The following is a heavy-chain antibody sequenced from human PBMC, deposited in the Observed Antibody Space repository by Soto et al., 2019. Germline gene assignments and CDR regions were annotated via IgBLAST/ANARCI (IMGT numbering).Heavy chain of an antibody. CDR1: GFMFSSYA. J-gene: IGHJ4*02. Sequence: QVQLMESGGGVVQPGRSLRLSCAASGFMFSSYAMHWVRQAPGKGLEWVAVQTYDGSNKYYADSVKGRFTISRDNSKNTLYLQMNSLRAEDTAVYYCARAGGLLVDYWGQGTLVTVSS. D-gene: IGHD1-26*01. CDR3: ARAGGLLVDY. V-gene: IGHV3-30-3*01. CDR2: QTYDGSNK.